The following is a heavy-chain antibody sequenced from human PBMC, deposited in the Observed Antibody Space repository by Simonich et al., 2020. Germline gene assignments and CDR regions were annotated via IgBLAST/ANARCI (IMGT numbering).Heavy chain of an antibody. V-gene: IGHV4-34*01. CDR3: ARDRNSGSYFDY. CDR2: INHSGST. D-gene: IGHD1-26*01. CDR1: GGSFSGYY. J-gene: IGHJ4*02. Sequence: QVQLQQWGAGLLKPSETLSLTCAVYGGSFSGYYWSWFRQPPGKGLEWIGEINHSGSTNYNPSLKSRVTISVDTSKNQFSLKLSSVTAADTAVYYCARDRNSGSYFDYWGQGTLVTVSS.